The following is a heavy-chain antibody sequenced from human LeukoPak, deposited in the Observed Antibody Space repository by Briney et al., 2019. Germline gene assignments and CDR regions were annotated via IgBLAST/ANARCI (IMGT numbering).Heavy chain of an antibody. D-gene: IGHD6-13*01. V-gene: IGHV3-30*04. CDR1: GFTFSSYA. CDR2: MSYDGSNK. Sequence: GGSLRLSCAASGFTFSSYAMHWVRQAPGKGLEWVAVMSYDGSNKYYADSVKGRFTISRDNSKNTLYLQMNSLRAEDTAVYYCARDEGRYSSSWYEQFDYWGQGTLVTVSS. J-gene: IGHJ4*02. CDR3: ARDEGRYSSSWYEQFDY.